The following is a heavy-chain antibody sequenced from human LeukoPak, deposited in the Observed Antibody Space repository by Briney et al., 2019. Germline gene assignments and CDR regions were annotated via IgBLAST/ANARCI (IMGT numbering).Heavy chain of an antibody. J-gene: IGHJ6*03. CDR3: AVGATHYYMDV. D-gene: IGHD3-16*01. CDR2: IYYSGST. CDR1: GGSIRGYY. Sequence: PSETLSLTCTVSGGSIRGYYWSWVRQPPGKGLEWIAYIYYSGSTNYNPSLKSRITISLDTSKNQFSLKLSSVTAADTAVYYCAVGATHYYMDVWGKGTTVTVSS. V-gene: IGHV4-59*08.